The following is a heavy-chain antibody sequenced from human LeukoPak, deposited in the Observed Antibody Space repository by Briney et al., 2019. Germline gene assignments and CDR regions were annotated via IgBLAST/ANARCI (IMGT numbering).Heavy chain of an antibody. J-gene: IGHJ4*02. CDR3: ARNYVWGSYIDY. V-gene: IGHV4-39*07. CDR1: GGSIRSSYYY. CDR2: IYDSGST. Sequence: SETLSLTCTVSGGSIRSSYYYWGWIRQPPGKGLEWIGSIYDSGSTYYNPSLKSRVTISVDTSKNQFSLKLSSVTAADTAVYYCARNYVWGSYIDYWGQGTLVTVSS. D-gene: IGHD3-16*01.